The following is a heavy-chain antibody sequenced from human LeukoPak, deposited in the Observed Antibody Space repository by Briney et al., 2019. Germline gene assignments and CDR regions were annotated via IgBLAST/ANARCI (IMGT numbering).Heavy chain of an antibody. V-gene: IGHV3-30*02. CDR3: AKELVRWLGPFDY. J-gene: IGHJ4*02. CDR1: GFTFNNYG. Sequence: GGSLRLSCAASGFTFNNYGMHWVRQAPGKGLEWMALIWYDGSNKYYADSVKGRFTISRDNSKNTLYLQMNSLRAEDTAVYYCAKELVRWLGPFDYWGQGTLVTVSS. D-gene: IGHD5-24*01. CDR2: IWYDGSNK.